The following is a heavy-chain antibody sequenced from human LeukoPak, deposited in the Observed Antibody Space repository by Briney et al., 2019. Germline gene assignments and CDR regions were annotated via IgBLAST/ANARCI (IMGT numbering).Heavy chain of an antibody. Sequence: PGRSLRLSCAASGFTFSSYGMHWVRQAPGKGLEWVAVIRYDGSNKYYADSVKGRFTISRDNSKNTLYLQMNSLRAEDTAVYYCARVRSSGPPLDWGQGTMVTVSS. D-gene: IGHD3-10*01. J-gene: IGHJ3*01. CDR1: GFTFSSYG. CDR2: IRYDGSNK. V-gene: IGHV3-33*01. CDR3: ARVRSSGPPLD.